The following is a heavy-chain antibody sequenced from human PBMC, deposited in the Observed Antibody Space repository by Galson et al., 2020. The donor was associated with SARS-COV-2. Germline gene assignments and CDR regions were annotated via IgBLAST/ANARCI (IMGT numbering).Heavy chain of an antibody. CDR1: GGSISSGDYY. CDR3: ARADGYSYGYGYFDY. D-gene: IGHD5-18*01. Sequence: ETSETRSLTCTVSGGSISSGDYYWSWIRQPPGKGLEWIGYIYYSGSTYYNPSLKSRVTISVDTSKNQFSLKLSSVTAADTAVYYCARADGYSYGYGYFDYWGQGTLVTVSS. CDR2: IYYSGST. J-gene: IGHJ4*02. V-gene: IGHV4-30-4*01.